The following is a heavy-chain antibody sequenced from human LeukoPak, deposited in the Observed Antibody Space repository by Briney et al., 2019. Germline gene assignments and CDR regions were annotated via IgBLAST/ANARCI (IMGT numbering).Heavy chain of an antibody. V-gene: IGHV1-18*01. CDR3: ARALPAITIFGVVMRYFDY. J-gene: IGHJ4*02. CDR1: GYTFTSYG. D-gene: IGHD3-3*01. CDR2: ISAYNGNT. Sequence: ASVKVSCKASGYTFTSYGISWVRQAPGQGLEWMGWISAYNGNTNYAQKLQGRVTMTTDTSTSTAYMELRSLRSDDTAVYYCARALPAITIFGVVMRYFDYWGQGTLVTVSS.